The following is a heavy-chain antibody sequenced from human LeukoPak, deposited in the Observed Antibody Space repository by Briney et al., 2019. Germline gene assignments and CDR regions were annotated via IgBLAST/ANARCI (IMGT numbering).Heavy chain of an antibody. D-gene: IGHD6-13*01. V-gene: IGHV3-21*01. CDR3: ARRVGAAGTSACDY. CDR2: ISGSSSYI. Sequence: GGSLRLSCAASGFTFSSYSMNWVRQAPGKGLEWVSSISGSSSYIYYADSVKGRFTISRDNAKNSLYLQMNSLRAEDTAVYYCARRVGAAGTSACDYWGQGTLVTVSS. J-gene: IGHJ4*02. CDR1: GFTFSSYS.